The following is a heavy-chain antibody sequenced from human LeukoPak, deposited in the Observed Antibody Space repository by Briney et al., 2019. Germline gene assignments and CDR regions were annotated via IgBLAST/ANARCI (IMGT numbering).Heavy chain of an antibody. CDR3: ARAGRLGYCSGGSCYSRLFDP. J-gene: IGHJ5*02. Sequence: SETLSLTCTVSGGSISSYYWSWVRQPPGKGLEWIGEINHSGSTNYNPSLKSRVTISVDTSKNQFSLKLSSVTAADTAVYYCARAGRLGYCSGGSCYSRLFDPWGQGTLVTVSS. CDR1: GGSISSYY. V-gene: IGHV4-34*01. CDR2: INHSGST. D-gene: IGHD2-15*01.